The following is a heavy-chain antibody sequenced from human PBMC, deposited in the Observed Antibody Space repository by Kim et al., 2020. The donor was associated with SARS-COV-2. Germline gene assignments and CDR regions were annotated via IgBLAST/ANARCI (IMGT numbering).Heavy chain of an antibody. CDR2: IIPILGIP. CDR1: GYTFSSYA. V-gene: IGHV1-69*04. Sequence: SVKVSCKASGYTFSSYAISWVRQAPGQGLEWMGRIIPILGIPNYAQKFQGRVTITADTSTSTAYMELSSLRSEDTAVYYCAREGYDYSNYGRRKPYYDYGRDVGGRGTTVTVS. CDR3: AREGYDYSNYGRRKPYYDYGRDV. D-gene: IGHD4-4*01. J-gene: IGHJ6*01.